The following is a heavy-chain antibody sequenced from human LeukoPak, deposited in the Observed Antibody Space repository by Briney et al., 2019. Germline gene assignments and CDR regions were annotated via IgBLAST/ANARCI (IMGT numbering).Heavy chain of an antibody. D-gene: IGHD3-22*01. CDR3: ARVRGSGYYRYYYYMDV. CDR1: GFTFSSYA. V-gene: IGHV3-23*01. J-gene: IGHJ6*03. Sequence: GGSLRLSCAASGFTFSSYAMSWVRQAPGKGLEWVSAISGSGGSTYYADSVKGRFTISRDNSKNTLYLQMNSLRAEDTAVYYCARVRGSGYYRYYYYMDVWGKGTTVTISS. CDR2: ISGSGGST.